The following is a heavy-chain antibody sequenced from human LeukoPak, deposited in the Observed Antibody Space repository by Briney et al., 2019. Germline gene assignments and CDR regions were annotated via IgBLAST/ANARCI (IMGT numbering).Heavy chain of an antibody. CDR1: GFTFSSYA. V-gene: IGHV3-23*01. J-gene: IGHJ4*02. CDR2: ISGGGPVT. CDR3: ARRGSSGWYDY. Sequence: PGGSLRLSCAASGFTFSSYAMSWVRQAPGKGPECVSAISGGGPVTYYTDSVKGRFTISRDNSKNTLYLEMNSLRAEDTAVYYCARRGSSGWYDYWGQGTLVTVSS. D-gene: IGHD6-19*01.